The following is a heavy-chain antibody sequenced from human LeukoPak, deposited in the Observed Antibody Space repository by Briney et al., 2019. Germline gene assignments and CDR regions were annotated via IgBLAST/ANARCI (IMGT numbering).Heavy chain of an antibody. CDR2: IYYSGST. CDR3: AGGDYYDSSGYYYH. J-gene: IGHJ5*02. Sequence: PSETLSLTCTVSGGSISSGDYYWSWIRQPPGKGLEWIGFIYYSGSTSYNPSLKSRVTISLDTSKNYFSLKLTSVTAADTAMYYCAGGDYYDSSGYYYHWGQGTLVTVSS. V-gene: IGHV4-30-4*08. CDR1: GGSISSGDYY. D-gene: IGHD3-22*01.